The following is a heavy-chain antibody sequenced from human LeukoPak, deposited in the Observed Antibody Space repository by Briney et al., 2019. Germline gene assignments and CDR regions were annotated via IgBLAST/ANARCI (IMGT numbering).Heavy chain of an antibody. D-gene: IGHD3-22*01. CDR2: IYHSGGT. CDR3: ARDYYDSSGYFSNWFDP. V-gene: IGHV4-30-2*01. Sequence: PSQTLSLTCTVSGDSVSSGGYSWRWIRQPPGKGLEWLGYIYHSGGTSYNPSLKTRVTISVDRSKNQFSLKLSSVTAADTAVYYCARDYYDSSGYFSNWFDPWGQGILVTVSS. J-gene: IGHJ5*02. CDR1: GDSVSSGGYS.